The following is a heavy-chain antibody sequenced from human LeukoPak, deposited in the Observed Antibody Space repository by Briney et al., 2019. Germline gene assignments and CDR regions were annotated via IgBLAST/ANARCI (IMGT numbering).Heavy chain of an antibody. CDR3: ARDADSIAAAAPFDY. CDR2: ISAYNGNT. CDR1: GYTFTSYG. Sequence: GASVKVSCKASGYTFTSYGISWVRQAPGQGLEWMGWISAYNGNTNYAQKLQGRVTMTTDTSTSTAYMELRSLRSDDTAVYYCARDADSIAAAAPFDYWGQGTLVTVSS. D-gene: IGHD6-13*01. J-gene: IGHJ4*02. V-gene: IGHV1-18*01.